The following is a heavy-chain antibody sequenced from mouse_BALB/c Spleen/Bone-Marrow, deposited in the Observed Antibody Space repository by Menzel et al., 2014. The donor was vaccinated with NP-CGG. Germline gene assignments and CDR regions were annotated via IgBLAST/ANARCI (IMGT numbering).Heavy chain of an antibody. D-gene: IGHD3-3*01. V-gene: IGHV1-39*01. CDR2: VDPYYGSP. CDR3: ARGGDNRHFDV. Sequence: EVQLQQSGLELAKPGASVKISCKASGYSFTGYNMNWVKQYNGQSLEWIGNVDPYYGSPIYNQEFKGKATLTVDKSSSTAYMQLKSLTSEDSAVYYCARGGDNRHFDVWGAGTTVTVSS. J-gene: IGHJ1*01. CDR1: GYSFTGYN.